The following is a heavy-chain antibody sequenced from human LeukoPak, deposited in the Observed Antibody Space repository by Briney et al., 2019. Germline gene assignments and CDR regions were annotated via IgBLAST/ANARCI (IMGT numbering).Heavy chain of an antibody. CDR3: AALSFTSLVVRT. V-gene: IGHV4-59*10. Sequence: PSETLSLTCAVYGGSFSGYYWSWIRQPAGKGLEWIGRIYTSGSTNYNPSLKSRVTMSVDTSKNQFSLKLSSVTAADTAVYYCAALSFTSLVVRTWGQGTLVTVSS. CDR2: IYTSGST. J-gene: IGHJ5*02. D-gene: IGHD3-22*01. CDR1: GGSFSGYY.